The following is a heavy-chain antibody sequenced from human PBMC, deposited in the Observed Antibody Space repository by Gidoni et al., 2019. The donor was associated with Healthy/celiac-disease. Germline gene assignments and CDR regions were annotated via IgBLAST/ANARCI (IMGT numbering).Heavy chain of an antibody. CDR1: GYSISSGYY. J-gene: IGHJ5*02. Sequence: QVQLQESGPGLVKPSETLSLTCAGSGYSISSGYYWGWIRQPPGKGLEWIGSIYHSGSTYYNPSLKSRVTISVDTSKNQFSLKLSSVTAADTAVYYCARGVIAVAGSVVWFDPWGQGTLVTVSS. CDR3: ARGVIAVAGSVVWFDP. V-gene: IGHV4-38-2*01. D-gene: IGHD6-19*01. CDR2: IYHSGST.